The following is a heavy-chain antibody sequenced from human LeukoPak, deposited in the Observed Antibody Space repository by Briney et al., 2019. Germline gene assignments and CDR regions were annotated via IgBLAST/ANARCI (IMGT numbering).Heavy chain of an antibody. Sequence: PGRSLRLSCAASGFTFSSYSMNRVRQAPGKGLVWVSRLSPDGTNTNYADSVKGRFTISRDNAKNTVYLQMNSLRAEDTALYYCASVRLGHWGQGTLVTVSS. J-gene: IGHJ4*02. V-gene: IGHV3-74*01. CDR1: GFTFSSYS. CDR2: LSPDGTNT. D-gene: IGHD3-9*01. CDR3: ASVRLGH.